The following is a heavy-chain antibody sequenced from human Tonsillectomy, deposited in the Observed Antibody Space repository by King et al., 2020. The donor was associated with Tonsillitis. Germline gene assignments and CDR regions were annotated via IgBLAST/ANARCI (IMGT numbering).Heavy chain of an antibody. J-gene: IGHJ4*02. V-gene: IGHV5-51*01. CDR1: GYSFTRYW. Sequence: QLVQSGAEVKKPGESLKISCKGSGYSFTRYWRGWVRQMPGKGLEWMGIIYHGESDTRYSPSFQGQVTNAADKSISTASLQWSSLKASDTAMYYCARLGTTYYYDSSGFSYSFYSWGQGTLVSVSS. CDR2: IYHGESDT. D-gene: IGHD3-22*01. CDR3: ARLGTTYYYDSSGFSYSFYS.